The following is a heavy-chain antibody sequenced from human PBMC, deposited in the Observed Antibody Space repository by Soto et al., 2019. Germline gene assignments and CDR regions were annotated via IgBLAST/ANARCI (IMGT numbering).Heavy chain of an antibody. CDR3: ARDNYGDTYYFDY. CDR1: GGFISSGAYY. Sequence: QVQLQESGPGLVKPSQTLSLTCTVSGGFISSGAYYWSWVRQPPGKGLEWIGYIYYSGSTYYNPSLKSRVTISVDTSKNQFSLKLSSVTATDTAVYYCARDNYGDTYYFDYWGQGTLVTVSS. J-gene: IGHJ4*02. D-gene: IGHD4-17*01. V-gene: IGHV4-30-4*01. CDR2: IYYSGST.